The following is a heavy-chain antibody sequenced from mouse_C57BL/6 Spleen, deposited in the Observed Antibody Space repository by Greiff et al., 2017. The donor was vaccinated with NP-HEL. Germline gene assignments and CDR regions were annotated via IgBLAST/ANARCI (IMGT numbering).Heavy chain of an antibody. V-gene: IGHV1-54*01. CDR2: INPGSGGT. CDR1: GYAFTNYL. D-gene: IGHD2-2*01. Sequence: QVQLQQSGAELVRPGTSVKVSCKASGYAFTNYLIEWVKQRPGQGLEWIGVINPGSGGTNYNEKFKGKATLTADKSSSTAYMQLSSLTSEDSAVYFCTRSYGYGEGYYFDYWGQGTTLTVSS. J-gene: IGHJ2*01. CDR3: TRSYGYGEGYYFDY.